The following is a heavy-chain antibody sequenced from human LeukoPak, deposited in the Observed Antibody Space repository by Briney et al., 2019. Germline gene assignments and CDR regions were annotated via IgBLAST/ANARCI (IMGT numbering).Heavy chain of an antibody. V-gene: IGHV3-23*01. Sequence: GRSLRLSCAASGFTFSSYGMHWVRQAPGKGLEWVSAISGSGGSTYYADSVKGRFTISRDNSKNTLYLQMNSLRAEDTAVYYCAKDEVRFLEWLLYPYYYYYYMDVWGKGTTVTVSS. J-gene: IGHJ6*03. CDR3: AKDEVRFLEWLLYPYYYYYYMDV. D-gene: IGHD3-3*01. CDR2: ISGSGGST. CDR1: GFTFSSYG.